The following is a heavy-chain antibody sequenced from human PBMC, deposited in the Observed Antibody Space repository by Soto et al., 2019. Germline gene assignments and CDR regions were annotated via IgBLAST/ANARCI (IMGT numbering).Heavy chain of an antibody. V-gene: IGHV3-30*18. Sequence: QVQLIESGGGVVQPGGSLRLSCAASGFGISTFGFHWVRQAPGKGLEWVAVISFEGKNKQYADSVKGRFTISRDNSKNALHLQMDSLRREDTAVYYCAKVAVAGFHHYYGMDVWGQGTAVTVSS. CDR2: ISFEGKNK. D-gene: IGHD5-12*01. CDR3: AKVAVAGFHHYYGMDV. J-gene: IGHJ6*02. CDR1: GFGISTFG.